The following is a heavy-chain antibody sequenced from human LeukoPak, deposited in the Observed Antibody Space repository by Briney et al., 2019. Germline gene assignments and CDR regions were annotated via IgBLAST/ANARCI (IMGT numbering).Heavy chain of an antibody. CDR2: IIPIFGTA. Sequence: HEASVKVSCKASGGTFSSYAISWVRQAPGQGLEWMGGIIPIFGTANYAQKCQGRVTITTDESTSTAYMELSSLRSEDTAVYYCTIAAAGTSGNYFDYWGQGTLVTVSS. CDR1: GGTFSSYA. D-gene: IGHD6-13*01. J-gene: IGHJ4*02. CDR3: TIAAAGTSGNYFDY. V-gene: IGHV1-69*05.